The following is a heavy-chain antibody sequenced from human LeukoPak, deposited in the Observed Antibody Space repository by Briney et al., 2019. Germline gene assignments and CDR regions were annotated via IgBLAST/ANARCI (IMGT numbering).Heavy chain of an antibody. J-gene: IGHJ4*02. D-gene: IGHD2/OR15-2a*01. V-gene: IGHV3-74*01. Sequence: HPGGSLRLSCAASGNYWMHWVRQAPGKGLVWVSHINSDGSWTSYADSVKGRFTISKDNAKNTVYLQMNSLGAEDTAVYYCVSFYETYWGRGTLVTVSS. CDR1: GNYW. CDR3: VSFYETY. CDR2: INSDGSWT.